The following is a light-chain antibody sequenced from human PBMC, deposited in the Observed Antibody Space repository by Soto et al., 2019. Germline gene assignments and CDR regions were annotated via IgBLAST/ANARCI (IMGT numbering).Light chain of an antibody. V-gene: IGLV7-43*01. J-gene: IGLJ3*02. CDR2: AIS. Sequence: QAVVTQEPSLTVSPGGTVTLTCASSAGAVTSAYYPNWFQQKPGQAPRALIFAISNKYSWTPDRFSGSLLGGKAALTLSGVQPEDEAEYYCLLYSGGAEVFGGGTKVTVL. CDR1: AGAVTSAYY. CDR3: LLYSGGAEV.